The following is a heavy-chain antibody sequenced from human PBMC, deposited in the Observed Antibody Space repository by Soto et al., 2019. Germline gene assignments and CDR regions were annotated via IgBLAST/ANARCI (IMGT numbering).Heavy chain of an antibody. V-gene: IGHV3-23*01. CDR1: GFTFSDYV. Sequence: EVLLLDSGGDSVQPGGSLRLSCIGSGFTFSDYVMSWVRQVPGKGLEWVSSISDGGERTDYRDSVRGRFTISRDNARFTLHLQMNSLRVDDTATYFCARDRSTDFGLDVWGQGTTVTVSS. D-gene: IGHD3-3*01. J-gene: IGHJ6*02. CDR3: ARDRSTDFGLDV. CDR2: ISDGGERT.